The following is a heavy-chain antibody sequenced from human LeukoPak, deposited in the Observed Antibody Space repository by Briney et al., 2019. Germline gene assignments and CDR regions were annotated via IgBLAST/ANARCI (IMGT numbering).Heavy chain of an antibody. CDR2: ISYDGSNK. Sequence: PGRSLRLSCAGSGFTFSNYGMHWVRQAPGKGLEWVAIISYDGSNKHYAASVMGRFTISRDNSKNTLYLQMNSLRAEDTAVYYCAKGQVVGATTSPFDYWGQGTLVTVSS. J-gene: IGHJ4*02. CDR1: GFTFSNYG. V-gene: IGHV3-30*18. CDR3: AKGQVVGATTSPFDY. D-gene: IGHD1-26*01.